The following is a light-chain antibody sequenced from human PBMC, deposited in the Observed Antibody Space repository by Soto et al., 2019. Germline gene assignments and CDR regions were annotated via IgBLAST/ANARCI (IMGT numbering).Light chain of an antibody. V-gene: IGKV1-39*01. Sequence: DIQMTQSPASLSASVGDRVSITCRASENIRSNLNWYQQKPGKAPKLLIYAASRLQSGVPSRFSGSGFGADFTHTISGLQPDDFATYFCQQSYVTLPFGGGTKVEIK. CDR2: AAS. CDR3: QQSYVTLP. CDR1: ENIRSN. J-gene: IGKJ4*01.